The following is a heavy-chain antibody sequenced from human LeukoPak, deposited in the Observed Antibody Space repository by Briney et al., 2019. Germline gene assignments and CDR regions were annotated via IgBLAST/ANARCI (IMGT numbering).Heavy chain of an antibody. CDR1: GGSISTYY. CDR2: IHKSGST. D-gene: IGHD3-10*01. V-gene: IGHV4-59*01. J-gene: IGHJ4*02. Sequence: PSETLSLTCTVSGGSISTYYWSWIRQPPGKGLEWIGYIHKSGSTKHNPSLKSRVTISVDTSKNQFSLKLSSVTAADTAVYCCARDRGLGVYWGQGTLVTLSS. CDR3: ARDRGLGVY.